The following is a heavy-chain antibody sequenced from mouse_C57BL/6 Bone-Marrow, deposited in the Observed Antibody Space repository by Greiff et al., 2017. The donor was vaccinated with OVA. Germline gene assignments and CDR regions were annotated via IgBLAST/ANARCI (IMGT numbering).Heavy chain of an antibody. CDR1: GFTFSDYY. D-gene: IGHD1-1*01. V-gene: IGHV5-12*01. CDR2: ISNGGGST. CDR3: ARHDYGSSYGYFDV. Sequence: EVKLVESGGGLVQPGGSLKLSCAASGFTFSDYYMYWVRQTPEQRLEWVAYISNGGGSTYYPDTVKGRFTISRDNAKNTLYLQMSRLKSEDTAMYYCARHDYGSSYGYFDVWGTGTTVTVSS. J-gene: IGHJ1*03.